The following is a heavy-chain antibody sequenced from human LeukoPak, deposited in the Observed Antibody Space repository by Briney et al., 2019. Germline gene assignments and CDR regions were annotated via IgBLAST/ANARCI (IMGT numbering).Heavy chain of an antibody. CDR1: GGSISSSF. D-gene: IGHD2-15*01. J-gene: IGHJ3*02. V-gene: IGHV4-59*01. CDR3: ARAGYVNSFYAFDI. Sequence: SETLSLTRTDSGGSISSSFWSWIRLPPRKRLEWIGYLSRSGSTNNSPSLKSRAALSGDTSKNQFFLKLSSVTAADTAVYYCARAGYVNSFYAFDIWGQGTLVTVSS. CDR2: LSRSGST.